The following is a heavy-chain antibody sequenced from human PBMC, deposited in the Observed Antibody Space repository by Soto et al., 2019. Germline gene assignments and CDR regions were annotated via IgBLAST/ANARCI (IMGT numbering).Heavy chain of an antibody. CDR2: ISSSSSCI. CDR1: GFTFSSYS. Sequence: GESLKISCAASGFTFSSYSMNWVRQAPGKGLEWVSSISSSSSCIYYADSVKGRFTISRDNAKNSLYLQMNSLRAEDTAVYYCARVGVLRFLEVYGMDVWGQGTTVTVSS. J-gene: IGHJ6*02. D-gene: IGHD3-3*01. V-gene: IGHV3-21*01. CDR3: ARVGVLRFLEVYGMDV.